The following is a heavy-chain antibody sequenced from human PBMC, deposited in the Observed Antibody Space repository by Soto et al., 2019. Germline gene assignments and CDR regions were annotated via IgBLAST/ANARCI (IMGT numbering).Heavy chain of an antibody. V-gene: IGHV5-51*01. D-gene: IGHD2-8*02. Sequence: GESLKISCKGSGYNFANFWIGWVRQMPGKGLEWMGMIFPGDSDTKNSPSLEGQITMSVDKSDGSAYLQWRSLKASDTAIYYCAAGYSTGLDAFDIWGQGTMVTVSS. CDR2: IFPGDSDT. CDR1: GYNFANFW. CDR3: AAGYSTGLDAFDI. J-gene: IGHJ3*02.